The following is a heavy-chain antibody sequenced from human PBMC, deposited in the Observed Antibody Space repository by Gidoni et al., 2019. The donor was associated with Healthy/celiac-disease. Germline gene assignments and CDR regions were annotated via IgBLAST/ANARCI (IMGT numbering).Heavy chain of an antibody. CDR3: ARTRWFGELSRY. J-gene: IGHJ4*02. CDR2: ISGSGGST. D-gene: IGHD3-10*01. Sequence: EVQLLESGGGLVQPGGSLRLSCAASGFTFSSYAMSWVRQAPGKGLEWVSAISGSGGSTYYADSVKGRFTISRDNSKNTLYLQMNSLRAEDTAVYYCARTRWFGELSRYWGQGTLVTVSS. CDR1: GFTFSSYA. V-gene: IGHV3-23*01.